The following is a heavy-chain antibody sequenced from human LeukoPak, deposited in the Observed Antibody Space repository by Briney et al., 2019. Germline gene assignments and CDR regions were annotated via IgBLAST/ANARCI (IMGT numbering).Heavy chain of an antibody. J-gene: IGHJ3*02. CDR2: ISSSSSYI. Sequence: PGGSLRLSCAASGFTFSSYSMNWVRQAPGKGLEWVSSISSSSSYIYYADSVKGRFTISRDNAKNSLYLQMNSLRAEDTAVYYCASVLYCSGGSCYHDAFDIWGQGTMVTVPS. CDR1: GFTFSSYS. CDR3: ASVLYCSGGSCYHDAFDI. V-gene: IGHV3-21*01. D-gene: IGHD2-15*01.